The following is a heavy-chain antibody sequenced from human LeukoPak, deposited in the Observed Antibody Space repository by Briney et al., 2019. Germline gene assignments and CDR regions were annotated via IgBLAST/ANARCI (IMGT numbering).Heavy chain of an antibody. J-gene: IGHJ4*02. CDR1: GFTFSSYG. CDR2: IYTGGNT. V-gene: IGHV3-66*01. CDR3: VRDRGAYYYETGY. D-gene: IGHD3-22*01. Sequence: GGSLRLSCAASGFTFSSYGMHWVRQAPGKGLEWVSVIYTGGNTYYADSEKGRFTISRDNFKNTLYLQMNSLRAEDTAVYYCVRDRGAYYYETGYWGQGILVTVSS.